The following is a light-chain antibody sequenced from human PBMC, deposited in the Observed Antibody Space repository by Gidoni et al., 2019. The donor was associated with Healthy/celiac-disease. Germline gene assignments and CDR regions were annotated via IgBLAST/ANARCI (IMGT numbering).Light chain of an antibody. V-gene: IGKV3-15*01. CDR3: QQYNNWPPYT. J-gene: IGKJ2*01. CDR2: GAA. CDR1: QRVSSS. Sequence: EIVITQSPATLSVSPGERATLSCRASQRVSSSLAWYQQKPGQAPRFLIYGAATRATGIPARFSGSGSGTEFTLTISSLQSEDFAVYYCQQYNNWPPYTFXXXTRLEIK.